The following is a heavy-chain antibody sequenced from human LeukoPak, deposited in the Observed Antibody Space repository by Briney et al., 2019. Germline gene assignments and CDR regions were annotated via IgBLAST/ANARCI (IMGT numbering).Heavy chain of an antibody. CDR1: GGSVSTGTYF. CDR2: IFYSGST. V-gene: IGHV4-61*01. CDR3: ARLIAVAGTKEDFEA. Sequence: SETLSLTCTVSGGSVSTGTYFWSWIRQPPGKGLEWIGEIFYSGSTNYNPSLKSRVTISVDTSKNQFSLKLSSVTAADTAVYYCARLIAVAGTKEDFEAWGQGTLVTVSS. J-gene: IGHJ5*02. D-gene: IGHD6-19*01.